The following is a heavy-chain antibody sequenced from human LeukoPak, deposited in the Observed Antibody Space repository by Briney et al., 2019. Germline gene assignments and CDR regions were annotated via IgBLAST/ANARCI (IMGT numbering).Heavy chain of an antibody. D-gene: IGHD4/OR15-4a*01. CDR1: GFTFSSYA. J-gene: IGHJ4*02. Sequence: GGSLRLSCAASGFTFSSYAMSWVRQAPGKGLEWVSAISGSGGSTYYADSVKGRFTISRDNSKNTLYLQMNSLRAEDTAVYYCAKEGGGEMVPIPWTVQSELGYWGQGTLVTVSS. V-gene: IGHV3-23*01. CDR2: ISGSGGST. CDR3: AKEGGGEMVPIPWTVQSELGY.